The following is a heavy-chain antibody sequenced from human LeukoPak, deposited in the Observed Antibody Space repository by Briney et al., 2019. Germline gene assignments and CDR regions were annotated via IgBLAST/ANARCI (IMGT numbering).Heavy chain of an antibody. J-gene: IGHJ4*02. V-gene: IGHV4-61*01. Sequence: KASETLSLTCTVSGGSISSGSYYWSWIRQPPGKGLEWIAYIYYSGSTNNNPSLKSRVTISVDTSKNQFSLKLSSVTAADTAVYYCARNSGGLVPRQYYFDYWGQGTLVTVSS. CDR3: ARNSGGLVPRQYYFDY. CDR1: GGSISSGSYY. CDR2: IYYSGST. D-gene: IGHD3-10*01.